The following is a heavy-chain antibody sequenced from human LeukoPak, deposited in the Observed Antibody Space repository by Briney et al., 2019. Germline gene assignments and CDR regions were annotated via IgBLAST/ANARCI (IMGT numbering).Heavy chain of an antibody. CDR2: IYYSGST. CDR3: ASGGGYDSSGYYYSPFDY. Sequence: SETLSLTCTVSGGSISSYYWSWIRQPPGKGLEWIGYIYYSGSTNYNPSLKSRVTISVDTSKNQFSLQLSSVTAADTAVYYCASGGGYDSSGYYYSPFDYWGQGTLVTVSS. D-gene: IGHD3-22*01. V-gene: IGHV4-59*01. CDR1: GGSISSYY. J-gene: IGHJ4*02.